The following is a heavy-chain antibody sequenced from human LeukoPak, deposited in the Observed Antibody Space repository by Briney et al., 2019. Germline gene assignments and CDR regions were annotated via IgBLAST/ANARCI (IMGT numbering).Heavy chain of an antibody. D-gene: IGHD1-26*01. J-gene: IGHJ3*01. CDR3: ASFSGNSLTRM. V-gene: IGHV3-66*01. CDR1: EFTVDGNH. Sequence: GDSLRLSCAVSEFTVDGNHMSWVRQAPGKGLEWVSVIYNDGRTYYADSVRDRFTISRDNSKNTLDLQLNRLRVEDTAVYYCASFSGNSLTRMWGQEAMVIVSS. CDR2: IYNDGRT.